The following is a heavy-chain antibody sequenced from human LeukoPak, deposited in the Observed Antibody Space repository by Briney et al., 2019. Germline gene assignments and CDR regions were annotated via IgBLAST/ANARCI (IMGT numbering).Heavy chain of an antibody. CDR1: GFTFSSYA. CDR2: ISGSGGST. V-gene: IGHV3-23*01. D-gene: IGHD2-2*01. Sequence: PGGSLRLSCAASGFTFSSYAMSWVRQAPGKGLEWVSAISGSGGSTYYADSMKGRFTISRDNSKNTLYLQMNSLRAEDTAVYYCAKGGGDIVVVPAHDYYYYYYGMDVWGQGTTVTVSS. CDR3: AKGGGDIVVVPAHDYYYYYYGMDV. J-gene: IGHJ6*02.